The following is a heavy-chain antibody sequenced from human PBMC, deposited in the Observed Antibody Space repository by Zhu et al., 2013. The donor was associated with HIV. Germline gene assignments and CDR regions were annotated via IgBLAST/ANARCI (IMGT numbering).Heavy chain of an antibody. V-gene: IGHV1-69*06. CDR1: GGTFSSYA. CDR3: ARAALAVYFDY. J-gene: IGHJ4*02. CDR2: IIPIFGTA. Sequence: QVQLVQSGAEVKKPGSSVKVSCKASGGTFSSYAISWVRQAPGQGLEWMGGIIPIFGTANYAQKFQGRVTMTRDTSISTAYMELSSLRSDDTAVYYCARAALAVYFDYWGQGTLVTVSS.